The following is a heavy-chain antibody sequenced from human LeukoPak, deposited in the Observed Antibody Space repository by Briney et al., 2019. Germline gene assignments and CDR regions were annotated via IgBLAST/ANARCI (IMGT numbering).Heavy chain of an antibody. V-gene: IGHV1-69*13. D-gene: IGHD3-22*01. Sequence: SVKVSCKASGGTFSSYAISWVRQAPGQGLEWMGGIIPIFGTANYAQKFQGRVTTTADGSTSTAYMELSSLRSEDTAVYYCARDPFPAYDSSGYYEDWGQGTLVTVSS. J-gene: IGHJ4*02. CDR1: GGTFSSYA. CDR2: IIPIFGTA. CDR3: ARDPFPAYDSSGYYED.